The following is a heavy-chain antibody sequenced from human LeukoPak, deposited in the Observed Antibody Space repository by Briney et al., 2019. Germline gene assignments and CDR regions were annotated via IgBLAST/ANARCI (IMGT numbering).Heavy chain of an antibody. D-gene: IGHD2-15*01. CDR1: GFTFSSNA. V-gene: IGHV3-21*01. CDR2: ISSSSIYI. Sequence: PGGSLRLSCAASGFTFSSNAMNWVRQAPGKGLQWVSFISSSSIYIYYADSVKGRFTISRDNAKHSLYLQMNSLRAEDTAVYYCARALEYCSGGSCYSGYMDVWGKGTTVTISS. CDR3: ARALEYCSGGSCYSGYMDV. J-gene: IGHJ6*03.